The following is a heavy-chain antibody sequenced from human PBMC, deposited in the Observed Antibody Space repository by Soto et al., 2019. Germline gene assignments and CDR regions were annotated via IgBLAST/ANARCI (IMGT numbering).Heavy chain of an antibody. CDR3: LSMVWGVKSPGYYNYGMDV. Sequence: PSETLSLTGTVSGGSISSSSYYWGWIRQPPGKGLEWIGSIYYSGSTYYNPSLKSRVTISVDTSKNPFSLKLSSVTAADTAVYYCLSMVWGVKSPGYYNYGMDVWGQGTTVTVSS. D-gene: IGHD3-10*01. V-gene: IGHV4-39*01. J-gene: IGHJ6*02. CDR2: IYYSGST. CDR1: GGSISSSSYY.